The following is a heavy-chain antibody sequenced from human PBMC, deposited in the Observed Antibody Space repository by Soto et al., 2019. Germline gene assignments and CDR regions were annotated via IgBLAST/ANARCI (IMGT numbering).Heavy chain of an antibody. CDR1: GFTFSSYS. Sequence: EVQLVESGGGLVKPGGSLRLSCAASGFTFSSYSMNWVRQAPGKGLEWVSSISSSSSYIYYADSVKGRFTISRDNAKNSLYLQMNGLRAEDTAVYYCARDSRPHSWFDPWGQGTLVTVSS. CDR2: ISSSSSYI. CDR3: ARDSRPHSWFDP. J-gene: IGHJ5*02. V-gene: IGHV3-21*01.